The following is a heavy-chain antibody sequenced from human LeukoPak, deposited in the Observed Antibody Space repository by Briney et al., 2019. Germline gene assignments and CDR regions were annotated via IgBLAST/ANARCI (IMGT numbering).Heavy chain of an antibody. CDR2: ISGSDGRT. Sequence: GGTLRLSCAASGFPFSSYAMSWVRQAPGKGLEWVSAISGSDGRTYYADSVKGRFTVSRDNAKNSLYLQMNSLRAEDTAVYYCARDPPYSSGLFDYWGQGTLVTVSS. J-gene: IGHJ4*02. CDR3: ARDPPYSSGLFDY. CDR1: GFPFSSYA. V-gene: IGHV3-23*01. D-gene: IGHD6-19*01.